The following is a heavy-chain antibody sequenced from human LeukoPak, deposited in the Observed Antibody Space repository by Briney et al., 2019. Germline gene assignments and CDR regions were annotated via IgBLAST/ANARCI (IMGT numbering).Heavy chain of an antibody. Sequence: PSETLSLTCAVYGGSFSGYYWSWIRQPPGKGLEWIGEINHSGSTNYNPSLKSRVTISVDTSKNQFSLKLSSVTAADTAVYYCARCRPVVVVPAAMYGKYYYYYGMDVWGQGTRSPSP. CDR1: GGSFSGYY. CDR2: INHSGST. D-gene: IGHD2-2*01. V-gene: IGHV4-34*01. J-gene: IGHJ6*02. CDR3: ARCRPVVVVPAAMYGKYYYYYGMDV.